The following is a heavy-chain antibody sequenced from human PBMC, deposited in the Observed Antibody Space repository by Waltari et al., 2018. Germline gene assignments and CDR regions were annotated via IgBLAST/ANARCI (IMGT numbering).Heavy chain of an antibody. CDR3: GRELRGSGFWGGYYLFDY. CDR2: IRSKSFGGTT. Sequence: EVLLVESGGGLVQPGRSLRLSCTTSGFTFGDYAMSWFRQAPGKGLELEGFIRSKSFGGTTEYAASVKGRFSISTDESKGIAYLQMNSLKTEDTAVYYCGRELRGSGFWGGYYLFDYWGPGTLVTVSS. J-gene: IGHJ4*02. CDR1: GFTFGDYA. V-gene: IGHV3-49*03. D-gene: IGHD3-3*01.